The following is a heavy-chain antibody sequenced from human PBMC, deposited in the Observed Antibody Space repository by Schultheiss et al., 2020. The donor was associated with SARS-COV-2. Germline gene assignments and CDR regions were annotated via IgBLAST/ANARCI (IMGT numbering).Heavy chain of an antibody. D-gene: IGHD2-15*01. CDR3: ARDGMAAALNYYYYYMDV. CDR2: IYYSGST. J-gene: IGHJ6*03. CDR1: GGSFSGYY. V-gene: IGHV4-59*12. Sequence: SETLSLTCAVYGGSFSGYYWSWIRQPPGKGLEWIGDIYYSGSTNYNPSLKSRVTISVDTSKNQFSLKLSSVTAADTAVYYCARDGMAAALNYYYYYMDVWGKGTTVTVSS.